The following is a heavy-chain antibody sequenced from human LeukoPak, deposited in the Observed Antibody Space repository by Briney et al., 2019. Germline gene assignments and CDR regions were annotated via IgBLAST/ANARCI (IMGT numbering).Heavy chain of an antibody. CDR1: GYTFTGYY. Sequence: ASVKVSCKASGYTFTGYYMHWVRQAPGQGLEWMGWINPNSGGTNYAQKFQGRVTMTRDTSISTAYMELSRLRSDDTAVYYCARGRSERHLDYYYYYMDVWGKGTTVTVSS. D-gene: IGHD1-1*01. J-gene: IGHJ6*03. CDR3: ARGRSERHLDYYYYYMDV. V-gene: IGHV1-2*02. CDR2: INPNSGGT.